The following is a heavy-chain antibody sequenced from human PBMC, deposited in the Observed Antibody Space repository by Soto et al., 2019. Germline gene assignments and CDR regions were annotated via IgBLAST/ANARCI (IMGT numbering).Heavy chain of an antibody. V-gene: IGHV1-69*01. Sequence: QVQLVQSGAEVKKPGSSVKVSCKASGGTFSSYAISWVRQAPGQGLEWMGGIIPIFGTANYAQKFQGRGTITADESTMKANMERSRLRSEDTAVNYCARWWLVGGNGVGWGQGTLVTVSS. CDR3: ARWWLVGGNGVG. CDR2: IIPIFGTA. J-gene: IGHJ4*02. CDR1: GGTFSSYA. D-gene: IGHD6-19*01.